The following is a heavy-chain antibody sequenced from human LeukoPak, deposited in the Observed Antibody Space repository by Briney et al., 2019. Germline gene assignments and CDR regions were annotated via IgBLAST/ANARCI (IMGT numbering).Heavy chain of an antibody. CDR2: ISSSSSTI. CDR3: ARASSRYYYYGMDV. V-gene: IGHV3-48*02. J-gene: IGHJ6*02. Sequence: PGGSLRLSCAASGFTFSSYSMNWVRQAPGKGLEWVSYISSSSSTIYYADSVKGRFTISRDNAKNSLYLQMNSLRDEDTAVYYCARASSRYYYYGMDVWGQGTTVTVSS. CDR1: GFTFSSYS. D-gene: IGHD6-19*01.